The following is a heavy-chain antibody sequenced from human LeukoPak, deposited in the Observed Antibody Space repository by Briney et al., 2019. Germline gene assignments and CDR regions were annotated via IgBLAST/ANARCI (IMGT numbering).Heavy chain of an antibody. CDR1: GGSFSGYY. D-gene: IGHD2-2*01. V-gene: IGHV4-34*01. J-gene: IGHJ5*02. CDR3: AKAPGVIVVVPAANQNWFDP. CDR2: INHSGST. Sequence: SETLSLTCAVYGGSFSGYYWSWIRQPPGKGLEWIGEINHSGSTNYNPSLKSRVTISVDTSKNQFSLKLSSVTAADTAVYYCAKAPGVIVVVPAANQNWFDPWGQGTLVTVSS.